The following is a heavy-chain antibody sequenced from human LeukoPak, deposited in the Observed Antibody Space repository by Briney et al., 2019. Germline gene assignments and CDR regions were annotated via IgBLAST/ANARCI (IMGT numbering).Heavy chain of an antibody. CDR1: GFTFSSYW. CDR3: AKTRVSRTYDFWSGTDY. J-gene: IGHJ4*02. V-gene: IGHV3-23*01. CDR2: ISGSGGST. D-gene: IGHD3-3*01. Sequence: GGSLRLSCAASGFTFSSYWMHWVRQAPGKGLEWVSAISGSGGSTYYADSVKGRFTISRDNSKNTLYLQMNSLRAEDTAVYYCAKTRVSRTYDFWSGTDYWGQGTLVTVSS.